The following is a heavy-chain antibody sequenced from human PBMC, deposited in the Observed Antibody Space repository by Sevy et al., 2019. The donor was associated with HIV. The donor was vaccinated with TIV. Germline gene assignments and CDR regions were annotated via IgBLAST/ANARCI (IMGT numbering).Heavy chain of an antibody. CDR2: IRYDGSNK. CDR1: GFTFSSYG. D-gene: IGHD2-15*01. J-gene: IGHJ6*03. Sequence: GGSLRLSCAASGFTFSSYGMHWVRQAPGKGLEWVAFIRYDGSNKYYADSVKGRFTISRDNSKNTLYLQMNSLRAEDTAVYYCAKAPPGGTTYYYYFYMDVWGKGTTFTVSS. V-gene: IGHV3-30*02. CDR3: AKAPPGGTTYYYYFYMDV.